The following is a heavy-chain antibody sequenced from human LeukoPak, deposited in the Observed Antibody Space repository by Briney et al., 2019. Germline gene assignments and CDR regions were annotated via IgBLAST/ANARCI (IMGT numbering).Heavy chain of an antibody. CDR2: IYYSGST. CDR1: GGSFSGYY. CDR3: ARLAIGAPFDY. V-gene: IGHV4-59*01. Sequence: SETLSLTCAVYGGSFSGYYWSWIRQPPGKGLEWIGYIYYSGSTNYNPSLKSRVTISVDTSKNQFSLKLSSVTAADTAVYYCARLAIGAPFDYWGQGTLVTVSS. J-gene: IGHJ4*02. D-gene: IGHD4-17*01.